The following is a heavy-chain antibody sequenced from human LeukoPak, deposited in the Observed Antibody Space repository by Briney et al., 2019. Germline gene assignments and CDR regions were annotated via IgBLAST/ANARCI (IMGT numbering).Heavy chain of an antibody. CDR3: ASYYYDSSGIDY. Sequence: GGSLRLSCAASGFTFSSYAMSWVRQAPGKGLEWVSAISGGGGSTFYADSAKGRFTISRDNSKNTLYLQMNSLRAEDTAVYYCASYYYDSSGIDYWGQGTLVTVSS. D-gene: IGHD3-22*01. V-gene: IGHV3-23*01. CDR2: ISGGGGST. CDR1: GFTFSSYA. J-gene: IGHJ4*02.